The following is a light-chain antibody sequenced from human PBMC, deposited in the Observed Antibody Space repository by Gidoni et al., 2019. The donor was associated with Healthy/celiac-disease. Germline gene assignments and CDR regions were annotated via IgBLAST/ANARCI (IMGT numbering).Light chain of an antibody. CDR2: DAS. CDR1: QSVSSY. J-gene: IGKJ1*01. V-gene: IGKV3-11*01. CDR3: QQRSNWRT. Sequence: EIVLTQSPATLSLSPGERATLSCSASQSVSSYSACYQQNPGQAPRLLIYDASNRATSIPARFSGSGSGTDFTLTISSLEPEDFAVYYCQQRSNWRTFXQXTKVEIK.